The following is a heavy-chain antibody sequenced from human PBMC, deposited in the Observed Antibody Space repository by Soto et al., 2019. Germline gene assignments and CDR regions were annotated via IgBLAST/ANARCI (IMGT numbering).Heavy chain of an antibody. CDR3: ARDLYVVASAWFDP. Sequence: ASVKVSCKASGYTFSSYAIHWVRQAPGQKLERKGWMHAGNAKTKYSPKFQERLTNNRDTTASTTHMELSSLTFEDSAVYYCARDLYVVASAWFDPWGQGALVTVS. D-gene: IGHD2-15*01. CDR1: GYTFSSYA. CDR2: MHAGNAKT. V-gene: IGHV1-3*01. J-gene: IGHJ5*02.